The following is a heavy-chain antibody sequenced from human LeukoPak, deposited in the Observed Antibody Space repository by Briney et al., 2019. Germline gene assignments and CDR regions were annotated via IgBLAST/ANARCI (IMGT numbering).Heavy chain of an antibody. CDR2: INPNSGGT. CDR3: ARDLDYYGSGSFFNI. CDR1: GYTFTGYY. V-gene: IGHV1-2*02. Sequence: EASVKVSCTASGYTFTGYYMHWVRQAPGQGLEWMGWINPNSGGTNYAQKFQGRVTMTRDTSISTAYMELSRLRSDDTAVYYCARDLDYYGSGSFFNIWGQGTMVTVSS. D-gene: IGHD3-10*01. J-gene: IGHJ3*02.